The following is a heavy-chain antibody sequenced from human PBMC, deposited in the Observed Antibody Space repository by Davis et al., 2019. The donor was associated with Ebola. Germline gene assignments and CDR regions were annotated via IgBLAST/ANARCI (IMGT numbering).Heavy chain of an antibody. Sequence: GESLKISCAASGFTFSSAWMTWVRQAPGKGLEWVGRIKSKTDGGTTDYAAPVKGRFTISRDDSKNTLYLQMNSLKTEDTAVYYCTTDLLTGTTDYYYYYMDVWGKGTTVTVSS. CDR2: IKSKTDGGTT. CDR1: GFTFSSAW. D-gene: IGHD1-7*01. CDR3: TTDLLTGTTDYYYYYMDV. J-gene: IGHJ6*03. V-gene: IGHV3-15*01.